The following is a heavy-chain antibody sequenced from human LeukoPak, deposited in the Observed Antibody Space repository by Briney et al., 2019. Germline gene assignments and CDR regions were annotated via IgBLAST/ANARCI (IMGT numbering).Heavy chain of an antibody. CDR2: IYSSGST. J-gene: IGHJ5*02. V-gene: IGHV4-4*07. CDR1: GGSINSYY. CDR3: ARGKSYDFWSGYYTGDWFDP. Sequence: SETLSLTCTVSGGSINSYYWSWIRQPAGKGLEWIGRIYSSGSTGYNPSLKSRVTMSLDTSKNQFSLKLSSVTAADTAVYYCARGKSYDFWSGYYTGDWFDPWGQGTLVTVSS. D-gene: IGHD3-3*01.